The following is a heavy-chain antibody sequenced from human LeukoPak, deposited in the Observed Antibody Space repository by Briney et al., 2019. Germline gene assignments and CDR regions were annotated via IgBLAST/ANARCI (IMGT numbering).Heavy chain of an antibody. CDR1: GYTFTSYY. CDR2: INPSGGST. CDR3: ARALDIVGAIRPFDY. J-gene: IGHJ4*02. V-gene: IGHV1-46*01. D-gene: IGHD1-26*01. Sequence: ASVKVSCKASGYTFTSYYMHWVRQAPGQGLEWMGIINPSGGSTSYAQKFQGRVTMTRDTSTSTVYMELSSLRSEDMAVYYCARALDIVGAIRPFDYWGQGTLVTVSS.